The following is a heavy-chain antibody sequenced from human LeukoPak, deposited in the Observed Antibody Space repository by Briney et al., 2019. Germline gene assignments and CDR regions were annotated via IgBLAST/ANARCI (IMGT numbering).Heavy chain of an antibody. Sequence: MTGGALRLSCAASGFTFSSYSMNWVRQAPGKGLEWVSSISSSSSYIYYADSVKGRFTISRDNAKNSLYLQVNSLRAEDTAVYYCARDQNDFWSGYQMHIDAFDIWGQGTMVTVSS. V-gene: IGHV3-21*01. CDR3: ARDQNDFWSGYQMHIDAFDI. CDR1: GFTFSSYS. D-gene: IGHD3-3*01. CDR2: ISSSSSYI. J-gene: IGHJ3*02.